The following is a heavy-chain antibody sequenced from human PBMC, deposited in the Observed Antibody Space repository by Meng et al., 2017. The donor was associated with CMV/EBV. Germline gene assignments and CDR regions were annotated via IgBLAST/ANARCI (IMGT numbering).Heavy chain of an antibody. CDR3: ARPLHYDFWSGYYPSGTYYYYGMDV. CDR1: GFTFSSYW. D-gene: IGHD3-3*01. J-gene: IGHJ6*02. Sequence: GGPLRLSCAASGFTFSSYWMSWVRQAPGKGLEWVANIKQDGSEKYYVDSVKGRFTISRDNAKNSLYLQMNSLRAEDTAVYYCARPLHYDFWSGYYPSGTYYYYGMDVWGQGTTVTVSS. V-gene: IGHV3-7*01. CDR2: IKQDGSEK.